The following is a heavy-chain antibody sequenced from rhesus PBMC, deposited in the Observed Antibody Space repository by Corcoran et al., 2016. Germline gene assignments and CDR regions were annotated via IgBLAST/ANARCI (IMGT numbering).Heavy chain of an antibody. V-gene: IGHV2-95*01. Sequence: QVTLKESGPALVKPTQTLPLTCTFSGFSISTSGTGVGWIRQPPGKALEWLASIYWNDSKYYSTSLKSRLTISKDTSKNQVVLTMTNMDPVDTATYYCARVYSSGWYFDLWGPGTPITISS. CDR2: IYWNDSK. D-gene: IGHD4-23*01. CDR1: GFSISTSGTG. J-gene: IGHJ2*01. CDR3: ARVYSSGWYFDL.